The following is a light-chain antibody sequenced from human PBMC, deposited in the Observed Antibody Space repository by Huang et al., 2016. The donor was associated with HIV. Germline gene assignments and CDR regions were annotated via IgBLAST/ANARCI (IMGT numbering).Light chain of an antibody. CDR2: DAS. CDR3: QQYGNFPPSIT. CDR1: QDISNH. Sequence: DIQMTQSPSSLSASVGDRITITCQASQDISNHLNWYQQRPGEAPKLLMFDASNLETGVPSRFSGSGSGTHFTFTISSLQPEDFATYYCQQYGNFPPSITFGQGTRLEIK. V-gene: IGKV1-33*01. J-gene: IGKJ5*01.